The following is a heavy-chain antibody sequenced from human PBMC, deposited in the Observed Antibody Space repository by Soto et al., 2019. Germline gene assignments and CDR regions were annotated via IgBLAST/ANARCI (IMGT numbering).Heavy chain of an antibody. V-gene: IGHV3-21*01. CDR2: ISSSSSYI. J-gene: IGHJ5*02. Sequence: GGSLRLSCAASGFTFSSYSMNRVRQAPGKGLEWVSSISSSSSYIYYADSVKGRFTISRDNAKNSLYLQMNSLRAEDTAVYYCARDRGTMTPRHWFDPWGQGTLVTVSS. CDR3: ARDRGTMTPRHWFDP. D-gene: IGHD3-22*01. CDR1: GFTFSSYS.